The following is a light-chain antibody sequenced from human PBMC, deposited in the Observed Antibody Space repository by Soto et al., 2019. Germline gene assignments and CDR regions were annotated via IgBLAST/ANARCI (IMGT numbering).Light chain of an antibody. V-gene: IGKV1-27*01. J-gene: IGKJ3*01. Sequence: DIHMTQSPSSLSASVGDRVTITCRASQGISNYLAWYQQKPGKVPKLLIYYASTLQLGIPSRFSGSASGTDFTLTISGLQPEDVATYYCQKHNSAPFTFGPGTKVDIK. CDR3: QKHNSAPFT. CDR1: QGISNY. CDR2: YAS.